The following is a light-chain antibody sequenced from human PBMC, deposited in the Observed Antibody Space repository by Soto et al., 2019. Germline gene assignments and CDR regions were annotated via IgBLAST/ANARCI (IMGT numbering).Light chain of an antibody. Sequence: EIVLTQSPGTLCLSLGERATLSCRASQSVSSYLAWYQQKPGQAPRLLIYDASNRATGIPARFSGSGSGTDFTLTISSLEPEDFAVNYCQQRSNWPPITIGQGTRLEIK. J-gene: IGKJ5*01. V-gene: IGKV3-11*01. CDR1: QSVSSY. CDR3: QQRSNWPPIT. CDR2: DAS.